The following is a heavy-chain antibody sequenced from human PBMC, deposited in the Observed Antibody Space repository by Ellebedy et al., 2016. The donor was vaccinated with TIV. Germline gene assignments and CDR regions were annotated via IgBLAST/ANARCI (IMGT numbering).Heavy chain of an antibody. CDR1: GGSISSYY. D-gene: IGHD3-10*01. CDR3: ARGAHLWFGELLDY. Sequence: MPSETLSLTCTVSGGSISSYYWSWIRQPAGKGLEWIGRIYTSGSTNYNPSLKSRVTMSVDTSKNQFSLKLSSVTAADTAVYYCARGAHLWFGELLDYWGQGTLVTVSS. J-gene: IGHJ4*02. V-gene: IGHV4-4*07. CDR2: IYTSGST.